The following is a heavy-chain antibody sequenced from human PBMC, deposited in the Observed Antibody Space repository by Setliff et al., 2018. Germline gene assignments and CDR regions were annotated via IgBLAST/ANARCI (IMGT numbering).Heavy chain of an antibody. D-gene: IGHD4-17*01. Sequence: GASVKVSCKTSGFRFTNFGFSWVRQAPGQGLEWLGSISPYSGNTNYPQWLQDRVTMTIDTSATTVYMELKSLRSDDTAVYYCARDYGASDGFDIWGQGTMVTVSS. J-gene: IGHJ3*02. CDR3: ARDYGASDGFDI. CDR1: GFRFTNFG. CDR2: ISPYSGNT. V-gene: IGHV1-18*01.